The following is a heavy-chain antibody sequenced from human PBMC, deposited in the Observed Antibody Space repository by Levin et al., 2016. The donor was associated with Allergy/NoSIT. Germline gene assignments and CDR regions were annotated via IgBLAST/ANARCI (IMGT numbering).Heavy chain of an antibody. CDR3: ARVVPATMPLDAEWIDY. CDR1: GFTFSSYG. D-gene: IGHD2-2*01. CDR2: ISRSSSYI. Sequence: GGSLRLSCAASGFTFSSYGMHWVRRTPGKGLEWVSSISRSSSYIHYADSIKGRFTISRDDAKNSLYLQMSSLTVEDTAVYYCARVVPATMPLDAEWIDYWGQGTLVTVSS. V-gene: IGHV3-21*01. J-gene: IGHJ4*02.